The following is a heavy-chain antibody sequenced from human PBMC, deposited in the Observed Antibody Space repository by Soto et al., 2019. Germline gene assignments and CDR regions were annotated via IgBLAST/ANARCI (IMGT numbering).Heavy chain of an antibody. CDR3: ARAGRQLELFIDY. Sequence: PGGSLRLSCAASGFTFGSYALSWIRQPPGKGLEWIGYIYYSGNTNYNPSLKSRVTISVDTSKNQFSLKLSSVTAADTAVYYWARAGRQLELFIDYWGQGTLVTVSS. J-gene: IGHJ4*02. CDR2: IYYSGNT. V-gene: IGHV4-59*12. CDR1: GFTFGSYA. D-gene: IGHD1-1*01.